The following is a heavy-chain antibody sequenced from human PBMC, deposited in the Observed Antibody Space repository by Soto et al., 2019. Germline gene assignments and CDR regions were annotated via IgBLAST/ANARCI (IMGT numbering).Heavy chain of an antibody. CDR1: GGSINNTHYY. J-gene: IGHJ4*02. V-gene: IGHV4-39*01. CDR3: ARRWGYRDFDS. D-gene: IGHD3-16*01. Sequence: QLQLQESGPGLVKPSEILSLTCSVSGGSINNTHYYWDWIRQPPGMGLEWIGNIYYSGTTYYNPSLRSRLTISLDTSKNQFSLRLTSVTAADTAVYYCARRWGYRDFDSWGLGTLVTVSS. CDR2: IYYSGTT.